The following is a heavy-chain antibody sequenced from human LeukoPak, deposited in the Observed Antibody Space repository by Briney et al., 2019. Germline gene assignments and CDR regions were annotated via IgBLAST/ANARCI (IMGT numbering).Heavy chain of an antibody. D-gene: IGHD3-22*01. CDR3: AKDITMIVVVITN. CDR2: ISGSGGST. CDR1: GFTFSSYA. J-gene: IGHJ4*02. Sequence: GGSLRLSCAASGFTFSSYAMSWVRQAPGKGLEWVSAISGSGGSTYYADSVKGRFTISRDNSKNTLYLQMNSLRAGDTAVYYCAKDITMIVVVITNWGQGTLVTVSS. V-gene: IGHV3-23*01.